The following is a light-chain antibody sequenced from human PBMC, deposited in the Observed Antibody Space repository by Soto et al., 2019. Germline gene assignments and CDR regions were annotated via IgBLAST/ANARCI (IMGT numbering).Light chain of an antibody. V-gene: IGLV2-8*01. J-gene: IGLJ2*01. CDR1: SSDVGGYNY. CDR3: ISYAGSKNLV. Sequence: QSALTQPPSASGSPGQSVAISCSGTSSDVGGYNYVSWYQQHPGKAPKLMIYDVSKRPSGVPDRFSGSKSGNTASLTVSGLQAEDEADYYCISYAGSKNLVFGGGTKLTVL. CDR2: DVS.